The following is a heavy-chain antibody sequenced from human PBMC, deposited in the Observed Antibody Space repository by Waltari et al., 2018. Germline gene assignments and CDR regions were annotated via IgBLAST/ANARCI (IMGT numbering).Heavy chain of an antibody. CDR1: GFTFSSSG. Sequence: QVQLVESGGGVVQPGRSLRLSCAAPGFTFSSSGMPWVRKAPGKGLEWVAVIWYDGSNKYYADSVKGRFTISRDNSKNTLYLQMNSLRAEDTAMYYCAKVGATDTDAFDIWGQGTMVTVSS. CDR3: AKVGATDTDAFDI. D-gene: IGHD1-26*01. CDR2: IWYDGSNK. J-gene: IGHJ3*02. V-gene: IGHV3-30*18.